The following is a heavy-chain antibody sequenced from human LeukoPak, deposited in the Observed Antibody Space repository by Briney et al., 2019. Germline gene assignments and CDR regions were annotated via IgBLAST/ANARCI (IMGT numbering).Heavy chain of an antibody. J-gene: IGHJ2*01. V-gene: IGHV4-30-2*01. CDR3: AREDSPPHWYFDL. CDR2: IYHSGST. D-gene: IGHD3-22*01. Sequence: PSETLSLTCTVSGGSISSGGYYWSWIRQPPGKGLEWIGYIYHSGSTYYNPSLKSRVTISVDRSKNQFSLKLSSVTAADTAVYYCAREDSPPHWYFDLWGRGTLVTVSS. CDR1: GGSISSGGYY.